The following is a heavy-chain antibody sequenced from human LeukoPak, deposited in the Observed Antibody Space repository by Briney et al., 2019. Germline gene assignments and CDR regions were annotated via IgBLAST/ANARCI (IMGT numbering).Heavy chain of an antibody. V-gene: IGHV1-2*02. CDR2: INPNSGGT. CDR3: ARDLGDYDILTGYPLGDY. Sequence: GASVKVSCKASGYTFTGYYMHWVRQAPGQGLEWMGWINPNSGGTNYAQKFQGRVTMTRDTSISTAYMELSRLRSDDTAVYYCARDLGDYDILTGYPLGDYWGQGTLVTVSS. D-gene: IGHD3-9*01. CDR1: GYTFTGYY. J-gene: IGHJ4*02.